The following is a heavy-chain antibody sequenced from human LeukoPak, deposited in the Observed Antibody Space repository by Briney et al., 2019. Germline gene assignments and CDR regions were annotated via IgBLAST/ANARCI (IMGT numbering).Heavy chain of an antibody. CDR1: GFTFSSYS. J-gene: IGHJ4*02. D-gene: IGHD5-18*01. CDR3: ARDYSYGFLN. CDR2: ISGSSRPI. V-gene: IGHV3-48*01. Sequence: GGSLRLSCAASGFTFSSYSMNWVRQAPGRGLEWVSYISGSSRPIYYADSVKGRFTIPRDNAKNSPYLQMNSLRAEDTAVYYCARDYSYGFLNWGQGTLVTVSS.